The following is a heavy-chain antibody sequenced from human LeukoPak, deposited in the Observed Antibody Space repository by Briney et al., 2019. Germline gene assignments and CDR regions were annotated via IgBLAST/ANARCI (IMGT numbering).Heavy chain of an antibody. J-gene: IGHJ5*02. V-gene: IGHV3-23*01. Sequence: PGGSLRLSCAASGFIFSDSAVSWVRQSPGEGLKWVSSISGTGGRTYYADSVKGRFTITRDNSRNTVNLQMNSLRAGDTARYYCAKGGQDCDFCRFDLWGQGTLVIVSS. D-gene: IGHD3-3*01. CDR3: AKGGQDCDFCRFDL. CDR1: GFIFSDSA. CDR2: ISGTGGRT.